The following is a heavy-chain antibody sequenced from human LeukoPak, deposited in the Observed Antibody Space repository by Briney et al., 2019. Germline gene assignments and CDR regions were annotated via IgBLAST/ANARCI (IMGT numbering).Heavy chain of an antibody. D-gene: IGHD1-26*01. Sequence: MTSETLSLTCAVYGGSFSGYYWSWIRQPPGKGLEWIGEINHSGSTNYNPSLESRVTISVDTSKNQFSLKVSSVTAADTAVYYCAGGGDSAKVGHWGQGTLVTVSS. V-gene: IGHV4-34*09. CDR1: GGSFSGYY. J-gene: IGHJ4*02. CDR2: INHSGST. CDR3: AGGGDSAKVGH.